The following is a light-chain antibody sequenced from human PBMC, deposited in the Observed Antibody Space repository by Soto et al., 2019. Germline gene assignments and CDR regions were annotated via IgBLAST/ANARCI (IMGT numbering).Light chain of an antibody. J-gene: IGKJ5*01. CDR3: QQSYSSPNT. V-gene: IGKV1-39*01. Sequence: DIQMTQTPCFLSASLGYIFTITCRASQSIGKHLNLYQQKPGKAPKFLIYGASTLQNGVPSRFTGSGSGTDFTLTVNSLQPEDFATYYCQQSYSSPNTFGQGTRLEIK. CDR1: QSIGKH. CDR2: GAS.